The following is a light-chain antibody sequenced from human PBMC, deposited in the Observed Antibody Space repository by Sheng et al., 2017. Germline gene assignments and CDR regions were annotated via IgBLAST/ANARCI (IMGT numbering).Light chain of an antibody. V-gene: IGKV1-33*01. Sequence: DIQMTQSPSSLSASVGDRVTITCQASQDISNYLNWYQQKPGKAPKLLIYDASNLETGVPSRFSGSGSGTDFTSPSAACSLRXCNIYCHSMIILPLTFGRRDRRW. J-gene: IGKJ4*01. CDR1: QDISNY. CDR2: DAS. CDR3: HSMIILPLT.